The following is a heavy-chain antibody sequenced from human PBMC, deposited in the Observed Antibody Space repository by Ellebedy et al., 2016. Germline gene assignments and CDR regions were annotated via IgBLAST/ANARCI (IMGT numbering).Heavy chain of an antibody. D-gene: IGHD4/OR15-4a*01. Sequence: ASVKVSCXASGYTFINYDIAWVRQAPGQGLEWVGGTSDRNYAQRFQGRVTMTTDTSTSTVYMELRSLRSDDTAMYYCARNDRDGVRTSEAFFHPWGQGTLVTVSS. CDR1: GYTFINYD. CDR3: ARNDRDGVRTSEAFFHP. V-gene: IGHV1-18*01. J-gene: IGHJ4*02. CDR2: TSDR.